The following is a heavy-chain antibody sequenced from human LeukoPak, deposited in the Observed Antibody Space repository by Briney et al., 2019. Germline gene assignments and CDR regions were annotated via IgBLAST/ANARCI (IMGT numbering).Heavy chain of an antibody. V-gene: IGHV4-61*02. CDR3: ARVSPGRGQLDY. CDR2: IYTSGST. D-gene: IGHD6-13*01. CDR1: GGAISSGSYY. Sequence: SETLSLTCTVSGGAISSGSYYWSWIRQPAGKGLEWIGRIYTSGSTNYNPSLKSRVTISLDTSKNQFSLKLSSVTAADTAVYYCARVSPGRGQLDYWGQGTLVTVSS. J-gene: IGHJ4*02.